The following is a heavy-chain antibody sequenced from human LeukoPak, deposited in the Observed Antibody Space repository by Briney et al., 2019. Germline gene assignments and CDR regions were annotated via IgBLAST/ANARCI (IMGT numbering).Heavy chain of an antibody. Sequence: SETLSLTCTVSGGSISSGDYYWSWIRQPPGKGLEWIGYIYYSGSTYYNPSLKGRVTISVDTSKNQFSLKLSSVTAADTAVYYCARAEGGYSSPYYSDYWGQGTLVTVSS. V-gene: IGHV4-30-4*08. J-gene: IGHJ4*02. D-gene: IGHD5-18*01. CDR1: GGSISSGDYY. CDR2: IYYSGST. CDR3: ARAEGGYSSPYYSDY.